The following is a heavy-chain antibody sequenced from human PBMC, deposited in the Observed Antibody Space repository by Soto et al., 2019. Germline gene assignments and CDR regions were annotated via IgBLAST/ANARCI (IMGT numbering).Heavy chain of an antibody. CDR2: IIPIFGTA. CDR3: AREWGYCSGGSCPSSVVGYYYYGMDV. Sequence: ASVKVSCKASGGTFSSYAISWVRQAPGQGLEWMGGIIPIFGTANYAQKFQGRVTITADESTSTAYMELSSLRSEDTAVYYCAREWGYCSGGSCPSSVVGYYYYGMDVWGQGTTVTVSS. CDR1: GGTFSSYA. V-gene: IGHV1-69*13. D-gene: IGHD2-15*01. J-gene: IGHJ6*02.